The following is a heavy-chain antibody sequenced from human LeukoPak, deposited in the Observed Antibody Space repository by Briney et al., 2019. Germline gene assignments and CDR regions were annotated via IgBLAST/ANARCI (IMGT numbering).Heavy chain of an antibody. D-gene: IGHD1-26*01. CDR1: GGPISNCF. Sequence: SETLSLTCSVSGGPISNCFGSWIRQSPGKALEWIAYIYYTGNTKYNPSLKSRVTISVDTSKNQFSLRLTSVTADDTAVYYCARDSGSSPTFDYWGQGTLVTVSS. V-gene: IGHV4-59*01. CDR2: IYYTGNT. J-gene: IGHJ4*02. CDR3: ARDSGSSPTFDY.